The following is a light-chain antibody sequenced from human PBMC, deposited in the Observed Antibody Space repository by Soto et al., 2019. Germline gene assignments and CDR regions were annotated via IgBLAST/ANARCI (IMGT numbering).Light chain of an antibody. CDR1: NSNIGSNT. CDR2: ING. J-gene: IGLJ2*01. CDR3: AAWDDRLSGPV. Sequence: QSVLTHPPSASGTPGLRVTISCSGINSNIGSNTVDWYQHLRGTAPKLLIFINGQRPSGVPDRFSGSKSGTSASLAISGLQTEDEADYYCAAWDDRLSGPVFGGGTKLTVL. V-gene: IGLV1-44*01.